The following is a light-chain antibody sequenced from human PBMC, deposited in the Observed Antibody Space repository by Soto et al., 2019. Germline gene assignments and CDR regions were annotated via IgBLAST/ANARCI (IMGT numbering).Light chain of an antibody. CDR2: VAS. CDR3: QQSYSLPWT. CDR1: QSISSY. V-gene: IGKV1-39*01. Sequence: DIQMTQSPSSLSTSVGDTITITCRASQSISSYLNWYQQKPGKAPNLLIYVASTLQSGVPSRFSGSGSGTDFTLTISSLQPEDSATSYCQQSYSLPWTFGQGTKVEI. J-gene: IGKJ1*01.